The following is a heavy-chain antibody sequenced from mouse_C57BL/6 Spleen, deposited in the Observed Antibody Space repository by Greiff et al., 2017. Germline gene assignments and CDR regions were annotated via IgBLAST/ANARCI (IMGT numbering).Heavy chain of an antibody. CDR3: ARSGLYDGYYEDAMDY. CDR2: INPNNGGT. D-gene: IGHD2-3*01. V-gene: IGHV1-26*01. CDR1: GYTFTDYY. J-gene: IGHJ4*01. Sequence: EVQLQQSGPELVKPGASVKISCKASGYTFTDYYMNWVKQSHGKSLEWIGDINPNNGGTSYNQKFKGKATLTVDKSSSTAYMELRSLTSEDSAVYYCARSGLYDGYYEDAMDYWGQGTSVTVSS.